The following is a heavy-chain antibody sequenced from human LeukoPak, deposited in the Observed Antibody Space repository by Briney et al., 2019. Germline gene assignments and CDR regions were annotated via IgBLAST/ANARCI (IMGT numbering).Heavy chain of an antibody. D-gene: IGHD5-18*01. Sequence: GGSLRLSCAASGFTFSHYGMTWVRQAPGKGLEWVSAISGSGGSTYYADSVKGRFTISRDNSKNTVYLQMNSLRAEDTAIYYCANDLGWIQLNLGRGQGTLVTVSS. J-gene: IGHJ4*02. CDR2: ISGSGGST. V-gene: IGHV3-23*01. CDR1: GFTFSHYG. CDR3: ANDLGWIQLNLG.